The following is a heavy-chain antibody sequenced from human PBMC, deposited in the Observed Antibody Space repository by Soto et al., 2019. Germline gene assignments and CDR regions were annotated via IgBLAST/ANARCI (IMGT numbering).Heavy chain of an antibody. D-gene: IGHD5-18*01. CDR3: AKDRRGYTYGPFDY. CDR2: IDGTGGGT. J-gene: IGHJ4*02. CDR1: GITSSSYA. Sequence: VQLLDSGGGLEQPGGSLRLSCAASGITSSSYAMSWVRQAPGKGLEWVSTIDGTGGGTYYADSVKGRFTISRDNSKNTAYLQMNSLRAEDTAVYSCAKDRRGYTYGPFDYWGQGALVTVSS. V-gene: IGHV3-23*01.